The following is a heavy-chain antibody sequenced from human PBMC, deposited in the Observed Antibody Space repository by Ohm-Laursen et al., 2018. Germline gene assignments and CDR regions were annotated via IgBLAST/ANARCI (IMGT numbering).Heavy chain of an antibody. CDR1: GFTFSSYW. CDR3: ARVSYDSGGHFDY. V-gene: IGHV3-7*03. D-gene: IGHD3-22*01. J-gene: IGHJ4*02. CDR2: IKQDGSET. Sequence: SLRLSCAASGFTFSSYWMTWVRQAPGKGLEWVANIKQDGSETSYVDSVKGRFTISRDNAKDSLYLQMNSLRAEDTAVYYCARVSYDSGGHFDYWGQGTLLTVSS.